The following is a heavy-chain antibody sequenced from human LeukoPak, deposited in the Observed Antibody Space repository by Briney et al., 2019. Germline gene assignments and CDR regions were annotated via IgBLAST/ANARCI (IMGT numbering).Heavy chain of an antibody. Sequence: PSQTLSLTCTVSGGPISRYYWSWIRQPAGKGLEWIGRIYSSGDTNYNPALKSRVTMSIATSKKQFSLSLSSVTAADTAVYYWAAYQQQLAFDYWGQGTLVTVSS. D-gene: IGHD6-13*01. CDR1: GGPISRYY. J-gene: IGHJ4*02. CDR3: AAYQQQLAFDY. V-gene: IGHV4-4*07. CDR2: IYSSGDT.